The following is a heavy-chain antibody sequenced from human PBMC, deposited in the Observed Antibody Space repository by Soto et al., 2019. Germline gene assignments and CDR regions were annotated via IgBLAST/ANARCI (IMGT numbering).Heavy chain of an antibody. D-gene: IGHD6-13*01. J-gene: IGHJ5*02. CDR1: GGSISSSSYY. V-gene: IGHV4-39*01. Sequence: QLQLQESGPGLVKPSETLSLTCTVSGGSISSSSYYWGWIRQPPGKGLEWIGSIYYSGSTYYNPSLKSRVTISVDTSKNQFSLKLSSVTAADTAVYYCARHGRRQQQLGGCFDPWGQGTLVTVSS. CDR2: IYYSGST. CDR3: ARHGRRQQQLGGCFDP.